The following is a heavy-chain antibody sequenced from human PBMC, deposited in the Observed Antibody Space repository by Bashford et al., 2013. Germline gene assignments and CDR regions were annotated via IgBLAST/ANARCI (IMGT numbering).Heavy chain of an antibody. J-gene: IGHJ6*03. CDR2: IIPIFGTA. D-gene: IGHD1-20*01. CDR3: ATITGAYYMDV. Sequence: WVRQAPGQGLEWMGGIIPIFGTANYAQKFQGRVTITADESTSTAYMELSSLRSEDTAVYYCATITGAYYMDVWGKGTTVTVSS. V-gene: IGHV1-69*01.